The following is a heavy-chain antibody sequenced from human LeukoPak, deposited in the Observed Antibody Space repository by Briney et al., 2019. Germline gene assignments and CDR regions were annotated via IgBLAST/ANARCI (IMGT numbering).Heavy chain of an antibody. CDR3: ARAHDYDDHYYFDY. Sequence: PSETLSLTCTVSGGSISSGDYYWSWIRQPPGKGLEKLGYIYYSGSTYYNPSLKSRVTISVDTSKNQFSLKLTSVTAADTAVYYCARAHDYDDHYYFDYWGQGTLVTVSS. J-gene: IGHJ4*02. CDR2: IYYSGST. V-gene: IGHV4-30-4*01. CDR1: GGSISSGDYY. D-gene: IGHD4-17*01.